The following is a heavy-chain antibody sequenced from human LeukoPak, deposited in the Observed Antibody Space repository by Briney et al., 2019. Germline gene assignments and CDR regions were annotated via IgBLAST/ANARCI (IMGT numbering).Heavy chain of an antibody. CDR2: IYYSGST. D-gene: IGHD1-26*01. Sequence: PSETLSLTCTVSGGSISSYYWSWIRQPPGKGLEWIGYIYYSGSTNYNPSFKSRVTISVDTSKNQFSLKLSSVTAADTAVYYCARTKGGSYSIDYWGQGTLVTVSS. CDR3: ARTKGGSYSIDY. V-gene: IGHV4-59*01. CDR1: GGSISSYY. J-gene: IGHJ4*02.